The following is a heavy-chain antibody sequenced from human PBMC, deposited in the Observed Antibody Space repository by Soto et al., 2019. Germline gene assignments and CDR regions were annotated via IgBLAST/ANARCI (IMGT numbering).Heavy chain of an antibody. CDR1: GFTFSNAW. CDR2: IKSKTDGGTT. D-gene: IGHD3-16*02. V-gene: IGHV3-15*07. CDR3: TTVAVYDYVWGSYPPRDY. Sequence: GGSLRLSCAASGFTFSNAWMNWVRQAPGKGLEWVGRIKSKTDGGTTDYAAPVKGRFTISRDDSKNTLYLQMNSLKTEDTAVYYCTTVAVYDYVWGSYPPRDYWGQGTLVNVSS. J-gene: IGHJ4*02.